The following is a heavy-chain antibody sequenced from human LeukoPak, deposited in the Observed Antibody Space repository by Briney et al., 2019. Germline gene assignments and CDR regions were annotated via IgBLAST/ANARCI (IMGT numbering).Heavy chain of an antibody. D-gene: IGHD3-16*01. V-gene: IGHV3-7*05. CDR2: IKQDGTEK. J-gene: IGHJ6*02. CDR1: GFTFSSYW. CDR3: ARDGGEDRPSDGIDV. Sequence: GGSLRLSCAASGFTFSSYWMSWVRQAPGKGLEWVANIKQDGTEKYYGDSVKGRFTISRDNAKNSLYLQMNSLRAEDTAVYYCARDGGEDRPSDGIDVWGQGTTVTVSS.